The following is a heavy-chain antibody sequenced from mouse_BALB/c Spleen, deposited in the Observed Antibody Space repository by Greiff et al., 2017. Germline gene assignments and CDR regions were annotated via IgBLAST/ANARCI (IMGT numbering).Heavy chain of an antibody. CDR1: GFTFSDYY. V-gene: IGHV5-4*02. D-gene: IGHD2-14*01. CDR3: ARGDYRYEGYAMDY. Sequence: VQLKESGGGLVKPGGSLKLSCAASGFTFSDYYMYWVRQTPEKRLEWVATISDGGSYTYYPDSVKGRFTISRDNAKNNLYLQMSSLKSEDTAMYYCARGDYRYEGYAMDYWGQGTSVTVSS. CDR2: ISDGGSYT. J-gene: IGHJ4*01.